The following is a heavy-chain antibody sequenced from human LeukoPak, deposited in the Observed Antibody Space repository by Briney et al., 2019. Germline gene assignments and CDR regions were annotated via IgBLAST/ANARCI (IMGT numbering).Heavy chain of an antibody. V-gene: IGHV3-53*01. CDR1: GFTFSSYA. CDR3: ASLYGSRFDP. CDR2: IYSGGST. D-gene: IGHD3-10*01. Sequence: GGSLRLSCAASGFTFSSYAMDWVRQAPGKGLEWVSVIYSGGSTYYADSVKGRFTISRDNSKNTLYLQMNSLRAEDTAVYYCASLYGSRFDPWGQGTLVTVSS. J-gene: IGHJ5*02.